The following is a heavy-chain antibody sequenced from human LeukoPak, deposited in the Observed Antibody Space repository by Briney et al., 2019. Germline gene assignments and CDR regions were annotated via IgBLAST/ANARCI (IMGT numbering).Heavy chain of an antibody. CDR2: IIPIFGTA. J-gene: IGHJ6*02. CDR3: ARDGVVPAAIYYYYGMDV. Sequence: SVKVSCKASGGTFSSYAISWVRQAPGQGLEWMGGIIPIFGTANYAQKFQGRVTITADESTSTAYMELSSLRSEDTAVYYCARDGVVPAAIYYYYGMDVWGQGTTVTVSS. CDR1: GGTFSSYA. V-gene: IGHV1-69*13. D-gene: IGHD2-2*01.